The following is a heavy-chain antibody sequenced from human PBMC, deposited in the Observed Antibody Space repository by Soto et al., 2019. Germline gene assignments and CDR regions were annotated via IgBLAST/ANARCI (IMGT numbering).Heavy chain of an antibody. J-gene: IGHJ5*02. CDR2: ISAYNGNT. CDR1: GYTFTSYG. D-gene: IGHD4-4*01. CDR3: ARVPEHDYSNSYNWFDP. Sequence: GATVKVSCKASGYTFTSYGISWVRQAPGQGLEWMGWISAYNGNTNYAQKLQGRVTMTTDTSTSTAYMELRSLRSDDTAVYYCARVPEHDYSNSYNWFDPWGQGTLVTVSS. V-gene: IGHV1-18*01.